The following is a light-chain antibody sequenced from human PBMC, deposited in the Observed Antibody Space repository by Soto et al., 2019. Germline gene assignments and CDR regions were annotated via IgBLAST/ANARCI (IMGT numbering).Light chain of an antibody. CDR3: QQYSNLPRT. J-gene: IGKJ1*01. CDR1: QSVSST. V-gene: IGKV3-15*01. CDR2: GAS. Sequence: EIVMTQSPATLSVSPGERATLSCRTSQSVSSTLAWYQQKPGQAPRLLIYGASTRATGIPARFSGSGSGTEFTLTISSLQSEDFAFYYCQQYSNLPRTFGQGTKVEIK.